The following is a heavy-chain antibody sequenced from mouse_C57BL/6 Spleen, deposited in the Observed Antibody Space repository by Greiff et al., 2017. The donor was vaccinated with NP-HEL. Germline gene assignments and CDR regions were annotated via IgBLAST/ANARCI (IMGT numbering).Heavy chain of an antibody. D-gene: IGHD3-2*02. J-gene: IGHJ3*01. CDR1: GYTFTSYW. CDR3: ARVPIDSSEAEAY. CDR2: IYPGSGST. V-gene: IGHV1-55*01. Sequence: QVQLQQPGAELVKPGASVKMSCKASGYTFTSYWITWVKQRPGQGLEWIGDIYPGSGSTNYNEKFKSKATLTVDTSSSTAYMQISSLTSEDSAVDDDARVPIDSSEAEAYWGQGTLVTVSA.